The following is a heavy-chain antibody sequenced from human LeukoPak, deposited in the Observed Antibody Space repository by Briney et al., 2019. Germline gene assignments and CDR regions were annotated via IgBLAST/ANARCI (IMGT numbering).Heavy chain of an antibody. D-gene: IGHD5-24*01. CDR3: ARDRGKGWLQSDAFDI. Sequence: GGSLRLSCAASGFTFSSYSMNWVRQAPGKGLEWVANIKQDGSEKYYVDSVKGRFTISRDNAKNSLYLQMNSLRAEDTAVYYCARDRGKGWLQSDAFDIWGQGTMVTVSS. CDR2: IKQDGSEK. V-gene: IGHV3-7*01. CDR1: GFTFSSYS. J-gene: IGHJ3*02.